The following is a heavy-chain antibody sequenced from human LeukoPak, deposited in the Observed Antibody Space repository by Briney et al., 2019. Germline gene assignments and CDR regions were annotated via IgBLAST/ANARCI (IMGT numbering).Heavy chain of an antibody. CDR3: ASVRIAVAGNVY. J-gene: IGHJ4*02. Sequence: GGSLRLSCAASGFSVSSNYMSWVRQAPGKGLEWVSVIYAGGSTYYADSVKGRFTMSRDNSKNTLYLKMNSLRAEDTAVYYCASVRIAVAGNVYWGQGTLVTVSS. V-gene: IGHV3-66*01. CDR2: IYAGGST. CDR1: GFSVSSNY. D-gene: IGHD6-19*01.